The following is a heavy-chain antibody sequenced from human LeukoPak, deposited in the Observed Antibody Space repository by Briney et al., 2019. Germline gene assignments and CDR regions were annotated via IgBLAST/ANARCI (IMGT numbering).Heavy chain of an antibody. J-gene: IGHJ6*03. CDR1: GGSISSYY. Sequence: SETLSLTCTVSGGSISSYYWSWIRQPPGKGLEWIGYIYYSGSTNYNPSPKSRISISVDTSKKQFSLKLSSVTAADTAVYYCARTTEGGYTYNYFYYYYMDVWGKGTTVTISS. CDR2: IYYSGST. CDR3: ARTTEGGYTYNYFYYYYMDV. V-gene: IGHV4-59*01. D-gene: IGHD5-18*01.